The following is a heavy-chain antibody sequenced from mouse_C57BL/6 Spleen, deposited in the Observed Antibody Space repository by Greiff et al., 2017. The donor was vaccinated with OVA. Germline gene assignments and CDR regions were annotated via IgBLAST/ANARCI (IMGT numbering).Heavy chain of an antibody. CDR2: ISYDGSN. CDR1: GYSITSGYY. D-gene: IGHD2-5*01. Sequence: ESGPGLVKPSQSLSLTCSVTGYSITSGYYWNWIRQFPGNKLEWMGYISYDGSNNYNPSLKNRISITRDTSKNQFFLKLNSVTTEDTATYYCARNYYSNYGFACWGQGTLVTVSA. CDR3: ARNYYSNYGFAC. J-gene: IGHJ3*01. V-gene: IGHV3-6*01.